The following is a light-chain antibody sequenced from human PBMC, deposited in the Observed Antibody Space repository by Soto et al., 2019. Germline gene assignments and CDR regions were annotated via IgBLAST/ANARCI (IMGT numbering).Light chain of an antibody. Sequence: QSALTQPASVSGSPGQSITIPCTGTSSDVGGYKYVSWYQQHPGKAPKLLIYEVSNRPSGVSDRFSGSKSGNTASLTISGLQAEDEADYYCSSYTSRSTPLFGGGTKLTVL. CDR2: EVS. V-gene: IGLV2-14*01. CDR3: SSYTSRSTPL. J-gene: IGLJ2*01. CDR1: SSDVGGYKY.